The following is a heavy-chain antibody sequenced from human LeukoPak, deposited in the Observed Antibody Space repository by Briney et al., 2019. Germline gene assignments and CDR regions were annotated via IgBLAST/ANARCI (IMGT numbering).Heavy chain of an antibody. CDR2: ISYDGSNK. V-gene: IGHV3-30*03. J-gene: IGHJ4*02. Sequence: GGSLRLSCAASGFTFSGYWMSWVRQAPGKGLEWVAVISYDGSNKYYADSVKGRFTISRDNSKNTLYLQMNSLRAEDTAVYYCARATPYYSYFDYWGQGTLVTVSS. CDR1: GFTFSGYW. CDR3: ARATPYYSYFDY. D-gene: IGHD3-22*01.